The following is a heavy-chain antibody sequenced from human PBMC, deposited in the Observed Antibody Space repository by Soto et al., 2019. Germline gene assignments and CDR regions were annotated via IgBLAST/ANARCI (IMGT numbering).Heavy chain of an antibody. CDR2: INVDTTNS. J-gene: IGHJ4*02. V-gene: IGHV1-3*01. Sequence: QVQLVQSGAEVKKPGASVKVSCKASGYPFTSFAIHWVRQAPGQRLEWMGWINVDTTNSRYSQKFQGRVTITRDTYASYAYMELTSLKSDDTAVYYCARDHKYDILTGPSGYFDYWGQGTLVTVSS. CDR1: GYPFTSFA. CDR3: ARDHKYDILTGPSGYFDY. D-gene: IGHD3-9*01.